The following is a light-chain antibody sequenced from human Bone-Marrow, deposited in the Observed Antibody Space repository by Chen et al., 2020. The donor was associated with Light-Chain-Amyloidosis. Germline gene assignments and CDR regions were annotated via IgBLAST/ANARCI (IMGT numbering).Light chain of an antibody. CDR3: SSYTITNTLV. CDR1: SSDVGGDKH. Sequence: QSALTQPASVSGSPGQSITISCNGTSSDVGGDKHVSWAQQHPDKAPKLMIYEVTNRPSWVPDRFSVSKSDNTASLTISGLQTEDEADYFCSSYTITNTLVFGSGTRVTVL. J-gene: IGLJ1*01. CDR2: EVT. V-gene: IGLV2-14*01.